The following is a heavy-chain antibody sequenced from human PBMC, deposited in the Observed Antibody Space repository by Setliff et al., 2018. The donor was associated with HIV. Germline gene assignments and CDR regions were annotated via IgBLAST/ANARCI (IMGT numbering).Heavy chain of an antibody. CDR1: GDSINTHY. V-gene: IGHV4-4*07. CDR3: PRHGRYCSAYGCVYGFDI. D-gene: IGHD2-15*01. J-gene: IGHJ3*02. CDR2: IHTSGST. Sequence: SETLSLTCTVSGDSINTHYWSWIRQPAGKGLEWIGRIHTSGSTNYNPSLKSRVSISVDASKNHFSLKLSSVTAADTAVYYCPRHGRYCSAYGCVYGFDIWGQGTTVTVSS.